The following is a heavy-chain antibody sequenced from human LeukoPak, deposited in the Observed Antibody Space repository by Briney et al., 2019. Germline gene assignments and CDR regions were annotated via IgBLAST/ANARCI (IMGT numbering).Heavy chain of an antibody. J-gene: IGHJ4*02. CDR3: ARVHGSSWDGSYFDY. V-gene: IGHV3-53*01. Sequence: GGSLRLSCVASGFTVNNNYMNWVRQGPWKGLEWVSVISSGGSTYYADSVTGRFTISRDNSKNSLYLQMNSLGTEDTAVYYCARVHGSSWDGSYFDYWGQGTLVTVSS. D-gene: IGHD6-13*01. CDR2: ISSGGST. CDR1: GFTVNNNY.